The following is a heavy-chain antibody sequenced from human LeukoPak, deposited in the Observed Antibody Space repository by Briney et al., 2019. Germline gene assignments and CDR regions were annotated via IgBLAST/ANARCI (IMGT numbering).Heavy chain of an antibody. CDR3: AADPGMGTSYFEY. V-gene: IGHV1-58*02. CDR1: GFTFRNSA. J-gene: IGHJ4*02. CDR2: IVVGSGNT. D-gene: IGHD5-24*01. Sequence: SVKVSCKASGFTFRNSAIQWVRQARGQRLEWIGWIVVGSGNTNYAQRFQERVTITRDMSTSTAYLELGSLSSEDTAVYYCAADPGMGTSYFEYWGQGTLVTVSS.